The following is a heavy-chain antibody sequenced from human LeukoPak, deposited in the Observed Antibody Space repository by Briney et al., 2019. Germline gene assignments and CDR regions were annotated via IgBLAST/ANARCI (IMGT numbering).Heavy chain of an antibody. CDR3: AKDKNDILSGAFDI. Sequence: GRSLRLSCAASGFTFDDYAMHWVRQAPGKGLEWVSGISWNSGCIGYADSVKGRFTISRDNAKNSLYLQMNSLRAEDTALYYCAKDKNDILSGAFDIWGQGTMVTVSS. V-gene: IGHV3-9*01. CDR2: ISWNSGCI. CDR1: GFTFDDYA. J-gene: IGHJ3*02. D-gene: IGHD3-9*01.